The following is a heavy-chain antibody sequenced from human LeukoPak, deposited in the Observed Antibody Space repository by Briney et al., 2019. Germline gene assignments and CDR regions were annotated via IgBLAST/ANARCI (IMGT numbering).Heavy chain of an antibody. Sequence: IFVRCGSTYYALSFKVRFTIYRDNSKNTLYVQKNRLRAEDTAVYYCAKDLMATIPYFDYWGQGTLVTVSS. V-gene: IGHV3-23*01. D-gene: IGHD5-24*01. CDR2: IFVRCGST. J-gene: IGHJ4*02. CDR3: AKDLMATIPYFDY.